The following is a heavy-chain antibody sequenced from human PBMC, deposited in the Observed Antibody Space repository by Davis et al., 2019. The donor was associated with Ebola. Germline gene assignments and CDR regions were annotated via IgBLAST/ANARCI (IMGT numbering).Heavy chain of an antibody. CDR2: ISAYNGNT. J-gene: IGHJ3*02. D-gene: IGHD1-26*01. Sequence: AASVKVSCKASGYTFTSYGISWVRQAPGQGLEWMGWISAYNGNTNYAQKLQGRVTMTTDTSTSTAYMELRSLRSDDTAVYYCARGIVGATTNGDAFDIWGQGTMVTVSS. CDR1: GYTFTSYG. CDR3: ARGIVGATTNGDAFDI. V-gene: IGHV1-18*01.